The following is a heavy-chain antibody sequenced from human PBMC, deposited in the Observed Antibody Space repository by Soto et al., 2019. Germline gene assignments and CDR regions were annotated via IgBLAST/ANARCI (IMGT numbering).Heavy chain of an antibody. D-gene: IGHD2-2*01. J-gene: IGHJ6*02. V-gene: IGHV3-33*01. CDR2: IWYDGSNK. Sequence: GGSLRLSCAASGFTFSSYGMHWVRQAPGKGLEWVAVIWYDGSNKYYADSVKGRFTISRDNSKNTLYLQMNSLRAEDTALYYCARDLVQSRSGYCSSTSCHWGYYGMDVWGQGTTVTVSS. CDR1: GFTFSSYG. CDR3: ARDLVQSRSGYCSSTSCHWGYYGMDV.